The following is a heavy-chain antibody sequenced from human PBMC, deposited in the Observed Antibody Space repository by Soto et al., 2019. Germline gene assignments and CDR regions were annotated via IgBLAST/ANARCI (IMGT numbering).Heavy chain of an antibody. D-gene: IGHD6-13*01. CDR3: AIPREGYSSSSIDY. CDR1: GYTFTSYA. Sequence: ASVKVSCKASGYTFTSYAMHWVRQAPGQRLEWMGWINAGNGNTEYSQKFQGRVTITRDTSASTAYMELSSLRSEDTAVYYCAIPREGYSSSSIDYWGQGTLVTVSS. J-gene: IGHJ4*02. V-gene: IGHV1-3*01. CDR2: INAGNGNT.